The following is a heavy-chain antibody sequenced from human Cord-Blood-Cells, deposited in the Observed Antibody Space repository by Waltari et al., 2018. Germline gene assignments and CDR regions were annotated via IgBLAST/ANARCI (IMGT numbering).Heavy chain of an antibody. Sequence: QVQLQQSGPGLVKPSQTLSLTCAISGDSVSSNSAAWNWIRQSPSRGLEWLGRTDNRSKWYNDYAVSVKSRITINPDTSKNQFSLQLNSVTPEDTAVYYCARGIQLERSYYYYGMDVWGQGTTVTVSS. V-gene: IGHV6-1*01. D-gene: IGHD1-1*01. CDR1: GDSVSSNSAA. CDR3: ARGIQLERSYYYYGMDV. CDR2: TDNRSKWYN. J-gene: IGHJ6*02.